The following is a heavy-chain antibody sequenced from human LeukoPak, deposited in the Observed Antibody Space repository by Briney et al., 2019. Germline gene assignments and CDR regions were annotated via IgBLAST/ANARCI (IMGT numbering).Heavy chain of an antibody. CDR3: ARVPYYGILTGYPYGMDV. J-gene: IGHJ6*02. CDR1: GGSFSGYY. CDR2: INHSGST. D-gene: IGHD3-9*01. Sequence: SETLSLTCAVYGGSFSGYYWSWIRQPPGKGLEWIGEINHSGSTNYNPSLKSRVTISVDTSKNQFSLKLSSVTAADTAVYYCARVPYYGILTGYPYGMDVWGQGTTVTVSS. V-gene: IGHV4-34*01.